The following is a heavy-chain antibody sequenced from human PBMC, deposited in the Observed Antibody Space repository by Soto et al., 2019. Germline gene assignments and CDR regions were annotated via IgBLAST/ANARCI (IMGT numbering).Heavy chain of an antibody. CDR2: TYYRSKWYN. J-gene: IGHJ6*02. D-gene: IGHD2-2*01. Sequence: SQTLSLTCAISGDSVSSNSAAWNWIRQSPSKGLEWLGRTYYRSKWYNDYAVSVKSRITINPDTSKNQFSLQLNSVTPEDTAVYYCARDLSCSSTICYASGSHYGMDVWGQGTTVTVSS. V-gene: IGHV6-1*01. CDR3: ARDLSCSSTICYASGSHYGMDV. CDR1: GDSVSSNSAA.